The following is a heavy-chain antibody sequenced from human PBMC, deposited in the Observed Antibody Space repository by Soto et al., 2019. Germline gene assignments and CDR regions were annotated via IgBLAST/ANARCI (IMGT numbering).Heavy chain of an antibody. CDR2: ISPYTGNT. CDR1: GYTFIRHG. J-gene: IGHJ6*02. Sequence: ASVKVSCKGPGYTFIRHGISWVRQAPGQGLEWMGWISPYTGNTKYAQKFQGRVTMTTDTSTSTAHLEVRSLRSDDTATYYCAADSSGSTADYHYYYGMDVWGQGTTVTVSS. D-gene: IGHD3-22*01. V-gene: IGHV1-18*01. CDR3: AADSSGSTADYHYYYGMDV.